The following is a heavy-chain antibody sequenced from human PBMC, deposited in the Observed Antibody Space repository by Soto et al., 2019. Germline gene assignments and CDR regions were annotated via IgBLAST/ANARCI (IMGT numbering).Heavy chain of an antibody. Sequence: GASVKVSCKASGYTFTSYYMHWVRQAPGQGLEWMGIINPSVGITSYAQKLQGRVTLTRDMSTSTVYMELNSLRSEDSAVYYCAREGGNDYGDYWGQGTVVTVSS. J-gene: IGHJ4*02. D-gene: IGHD3-16*01. V-gene: IGHV1-46*01. CDR3: AREGGNDYGDY. CDR2: INPSVGIT. CDR1: GYTFTSYY.